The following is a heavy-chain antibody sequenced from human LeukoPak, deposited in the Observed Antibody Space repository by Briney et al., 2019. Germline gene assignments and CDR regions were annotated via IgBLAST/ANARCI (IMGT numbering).Heavy chain of an antibody. D-gene: IGHD3-3*01. J-gene: IGHJ4*02. CDR1: GYTFTSYY. Sequence: ASVKVSCKASGYTFTSYYMHWVRQAPGQGLEWMGIINPSCGSTSYAQKFQGRVTMTRDTSTSTVYMELSSLRSEDTAVYYCARDRPNPSGLRFLEWSKPDFDYWGQGTLVTVSS. V-gene: IGHV1-46*01. CDR3: ARDRPNPSGLRFLEWSKPDFDY. CDR2: INPSCGST.